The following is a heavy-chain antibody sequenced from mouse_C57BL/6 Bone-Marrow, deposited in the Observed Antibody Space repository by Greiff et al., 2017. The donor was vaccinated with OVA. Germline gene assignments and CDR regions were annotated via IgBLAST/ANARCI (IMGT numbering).Heavy chain of an antibody. Sequence: QVHVKQPGAELVKPGASVKMSCKASGYTFTSYWTTWVKQRPGQGLEWIGDIYPGSGSTNYNEKFKSKATLTVDTSSSTAYMQLSSLTSEDSAVYYCARCWGLRDWGQGTLVTVSA. CDR2: IYPGSGST. V-gene: IGHV1-55*01. J-gene: IGHJ3*01. CDR3: ARCWGLRD. CDR1: GYTFTSYW. D-gene: IGHD3-1*01.